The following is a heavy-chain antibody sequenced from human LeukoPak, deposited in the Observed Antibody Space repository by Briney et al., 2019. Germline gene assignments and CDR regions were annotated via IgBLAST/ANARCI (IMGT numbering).Heavy chain of an antibody. CDR3: ARDVSSWFDP. CDR1: GGTFSSYA. V-gene: IGHV1-69*05. Sequence: SVKVSCKASGGTFSSYAISWVRQAPGQGLEWMGGIIPIFGAANYAQKFQGRVTITTDESTSTAYMELSSLRSEDTAVYYCARDVSSWFDPWGQGTLVTVSS. J-gene: IGHJ5*02. CDR2: IIPIFGAA. D-gene: IGHD6-6*01.